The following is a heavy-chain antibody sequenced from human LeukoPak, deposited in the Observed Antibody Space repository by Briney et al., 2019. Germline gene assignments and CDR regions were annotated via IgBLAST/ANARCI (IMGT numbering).Heavy chain of an antibody. CDR3: AKEFDIVLKGVMDV. CDR2: ISGSGGGT. Sequence: PGGSLRLSCAASGFTFSSYAMSWVRQAPGKGLEWVSAISGSGGGTYYADSVKGRFTISGDNSKNTLYLQMNSLRAEDTAVYYCAKEFDIVLKGVMDVWGQGTTVTVSS. J-gene: IGHJ6*02. CDR1: GFTFSSYA. V-gene: IGHV3-23*01. D-gene: IGHD2-8*01.